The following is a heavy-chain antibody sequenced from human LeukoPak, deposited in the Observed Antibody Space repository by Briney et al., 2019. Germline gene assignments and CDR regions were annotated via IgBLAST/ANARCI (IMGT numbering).Heavy chain of an antibody. CDR3: ARGITMIVVVPDY. Sequence: GGSLRLSCAASGATLSSYAMSWARQAPGKGLEWVSGISSSGSGGNTYYADSVKGRFTISRDNSKNTLYLQMNSLRAEDTAVYYCARGITMIVVVPDYWGQGTLVTVSS. D-gene: IGHD3-22*01. J-gene: IGHJ4*02. CDR1: GATLSSYA. CDR2: ISSSGSGGNT. V-gene: IGHV3-23*01.